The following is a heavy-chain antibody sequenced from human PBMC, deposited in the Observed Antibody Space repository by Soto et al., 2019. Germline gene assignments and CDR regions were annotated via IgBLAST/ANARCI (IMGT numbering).Heavy chain of an antibody. CDR3: ARRVGAITYYFDY. CDR1: GFTFSSYA. D-gene: IGHD1-26*01. Sequence: QVQLVESGGGVVQPGRSLRLSCAASGFTFSSYAMHWVRQAPGKGLEWVAVISYDGSNKYYADSVKGRFTSSRDNSKNTLYLQMNSLRAEDTAVYYCARRVGAITYYFDYWGQGTLVTVSS. J-gene: IGHJ4*02. CDR2: ISYDGSNK. V-gene: IGHV3-30-3*01.